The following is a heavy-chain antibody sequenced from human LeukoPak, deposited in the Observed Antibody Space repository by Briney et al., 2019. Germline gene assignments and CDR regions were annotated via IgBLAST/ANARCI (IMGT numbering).Heavy chain of an antibody. CDR2: ISGSGGST. Sequence: GGSLRLSCAASGFTFSSYAIHWVRQAPGKGLEWVSAISGSGGSTYYADSVKGRFTISRDNSKDTLYLQMNRLRAEDTAVYYCAKAPVTTCRGAFCYPFDYWGLGTLVTVSS. V-gene: IGHV3-23*01. CDR1: GFTFSSYA. CDR3: AKAPVTTCRGAFCYPFDY. D-gene: IGHD2-15*01. J-gene: IGHJ4*02.